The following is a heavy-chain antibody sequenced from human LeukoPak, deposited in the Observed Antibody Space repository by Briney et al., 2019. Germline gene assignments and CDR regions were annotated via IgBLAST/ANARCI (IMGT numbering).Heavy chain of an antibody. Sequence: GGSLRLSCAASGLTGSHNYVSWVRQAPGKGLEWVSAIHTSGDTCYADSVKGRFTISRDTSKNTLYLQINSLRVEDTAVYYCIVFGDPNHWGQGTLVTVSS. D-gene: IGHD4-17*01. CDR3: IVFGDPNH. CDR1: GLTGSHNY. V-gene: IGHV3-53*01. J-gene: IGHJ5*02. CDR2: IHTSGDT.